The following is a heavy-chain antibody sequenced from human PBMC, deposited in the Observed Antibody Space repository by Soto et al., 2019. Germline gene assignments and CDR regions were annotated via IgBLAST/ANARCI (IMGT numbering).Heavy chain of an antibody. V-gene: IGHV4-59*08. CDR1: GGSLSTYY. J-gene: IGHJ4*02. D-gene: IGHD3-22*01. CDR2: IYYSGST. CDR3: MLGSGWKDFDY. Sequence: SETLSLPCTVSGGSLSTYYWTWIRQPPGKGLEWIGYIYYSGSTNYNPSLKSRVTISVDTSKNQFSLKLSSVTAADTAVYYCMLGSGWKDFDYWGQGTLVPVYS.